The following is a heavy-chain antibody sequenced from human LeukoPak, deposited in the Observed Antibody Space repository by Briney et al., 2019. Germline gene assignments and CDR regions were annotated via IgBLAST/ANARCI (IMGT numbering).Heavy chain of an antibody. CDR3: ARDLGYSSGPNY. CDR2: ISTSGSTI. J-gene: IGHJ4*02. Sequence: GGSLRLSCAASGFAFSSYEMNWVRQAPGKGLEWVSYISTSGSTIYYADSVKGRFTISRDNAKNSLYLQMNSLRAEDTAVYYCARDLGYSSGPNYWGQGTRVTVSS. D-gene: IGHD6-19*01. V-gene: IGHV3-48*03. CDR1: GFAFSSYE.